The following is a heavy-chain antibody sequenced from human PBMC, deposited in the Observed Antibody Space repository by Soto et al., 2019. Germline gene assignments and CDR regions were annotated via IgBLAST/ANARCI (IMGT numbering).Heavy chain of an antibody. CDR2: LYYGRSA. Sequence: SETLSLTCAVSGDSISSYYCMWIRQPPGKGLESIGYLYYGRSANYNPSLKSRLTISVDTSKNQFSLKLSSVTAADTAIYYCARQVYNSDNWGQGTLVTVSS. CDR1: GDSISSYY. V-gene: IGHV4-59*08. CDR3: ARQVYNSDN. J-gene: IGHJ4*02. D-gene: IGHD1-20*01.